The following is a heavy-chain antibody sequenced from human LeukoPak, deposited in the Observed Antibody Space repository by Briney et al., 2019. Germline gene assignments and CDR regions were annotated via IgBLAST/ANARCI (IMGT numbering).Heavy chain of an antibody. CDR2: IDPNSGGT. V-gene: IGHV1-2*06. Sequence: ASVKVSCKASGYIFTDYHIHWVRQAPGQGLEWMGRIDPNSGGTTYAQKFQDRVTMTRDTSINTAYMELSRLNSDDTAIYYCATPGGILWFGDQDGMDVWGHGTTVAVSS. CDR1: GYIFTDYH. J-gene: IGHJ6*02. CDR3: ATPGGILWFGDQDGMDV. D-gene: IGHD3-10*01.